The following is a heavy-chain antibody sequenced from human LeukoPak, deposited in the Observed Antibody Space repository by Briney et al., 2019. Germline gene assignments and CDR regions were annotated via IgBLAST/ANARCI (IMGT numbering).Heavy chain of an antibody. CDR1: GFTFDDYA. CDR3: AKDYCGGDCYSSWYFDL. J-gene: IGHJ2*01. CDR2: ISYNSDTI. V-gene: IGHV3-9*01. D-gene: IGHD2-21*02. Sequence: GRSLRLSCAASGFTFDDYAMHWVRQAPGKGLEWVSGISYNSDTIAYADSVKGRFTLSRDNAKNSLYLQMNSLRAEDTALYYCAKDYCGGDCYSSWYFDLWGRGTLVTVSS.